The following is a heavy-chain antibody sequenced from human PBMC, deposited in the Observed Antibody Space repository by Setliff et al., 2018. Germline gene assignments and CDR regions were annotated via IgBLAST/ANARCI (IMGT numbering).Heavy chain of an antibody. D-gene: IGHD1-26*01. CDR1: GGSISSGSYY. Sequence: SETLSLTCAVSGGSISSGSYYWSWIRQPAGKGLEWVGRLHTSGSTDYNPSLKSRVTISVDTSKNQFSLKLSSVTAADTAVYFCARDNTIVGATDYWGQGTLVTVSS. V-gene: IGHV4-61*02. CDR3: ARDNTIVGATDY. CDR2: LHTSGST. J-gene: IGHJ4*02.